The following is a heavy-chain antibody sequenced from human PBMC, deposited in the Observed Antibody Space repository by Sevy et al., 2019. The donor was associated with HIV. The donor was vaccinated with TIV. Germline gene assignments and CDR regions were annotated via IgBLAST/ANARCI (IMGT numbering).Heavy chain of an antibody. D-gene: IGHD3-10*01. V-gene: IGHV3-15*01. Sequence: GGYLRLSCAASGFTFSNAWMSWVRQAPGKGLEWVGRIKSKTDGGTTDYAAPVKGRCTISRDDSKNTLYLQMNSLKTEDTAVYYCTTDPSPRSMVRGVIIAGDAFDIWGQGTMVTVSS. CDR2: IKSKTDGGTT. CDR3: TTDPSPRSMVRGVIIAGDAFDI. J-gene: IGHJ3*02. CDR1: GFTFSNAW.